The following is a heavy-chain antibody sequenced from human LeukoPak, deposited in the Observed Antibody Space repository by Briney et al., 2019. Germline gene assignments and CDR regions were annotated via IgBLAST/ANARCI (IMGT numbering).Heavy chain of an antibody. Sequence: GRSLRLSCAASGFTFSSYGMHWVRQAPGKGLEWVAVIWYDGSNKYYADSVKGRFTISRDNSKNTLYLQMNSLRAEDTAVYYCARDPYGDYGFDYWGQGTLVTVSS. CDR1: GFTFSSYG. V-gene: IGHV3-33*01. CDR2: IWYDGSNK. D-gene: IGHD4-17*01. CDR3: ARDPYGDYGFDY. J-gene: IGHJ4*02.